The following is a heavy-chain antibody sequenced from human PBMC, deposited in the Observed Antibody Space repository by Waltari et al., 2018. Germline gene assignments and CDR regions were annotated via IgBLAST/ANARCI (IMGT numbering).Heavy chain of an antibody. D-gene: IGHD4-17*01. V-gene: IGHV3-23*01. Sequence: EVQLLESGGGLVQPGGSLRLSGAASGFTFDNYAMSWVRQAPGKGLEWVSAISANGGGTYFADSVKGRFTISRDNSKNTLYLQMNSLRAEDTAVYYCATLTTVIDYWGQGTLVTVSS. CDR2: ISANGGGT. J-gene: IGHJ4*02. CDR3: ATLTTVIDY. CDR1: GFTFDNYA.